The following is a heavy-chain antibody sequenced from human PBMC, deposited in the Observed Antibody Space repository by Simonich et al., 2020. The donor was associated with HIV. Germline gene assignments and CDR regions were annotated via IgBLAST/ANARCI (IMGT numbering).Heavy chain of an antibody. V-gene: IGHV1-2*02. CDR2: NNPNSGGT. J-gene: IGHJ4*02. CDR3: ARGPNTGGFDS. Sequence: QVQLVQSGAEVKKPGASVKVSCKASGYTFTAYFIHWVRQATGQGLEGMGWNNPNSGGTNYAQDFQCRVTMTRDTSINTVYMEMTRLKSDDTAVYHCARGPNTGGFDSWGQGTLVTVSS. CDR1: GYTFTAYF. D-gene: IGHD3-10*01.